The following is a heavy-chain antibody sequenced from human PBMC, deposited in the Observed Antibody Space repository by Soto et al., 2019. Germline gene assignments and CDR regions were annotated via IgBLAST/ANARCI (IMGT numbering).Heavy chain of an antibody. D-gene: IGHD2-21*01. CDR1: GFTFSSCT. Sequence: EVHLVESGGGLVKPGGSLRLSCAVSGFTFSSCTMNWVRQAPGKGLEWVSSISPSTSHIYYADSVKGRFTISRDNAKNSLLLQRNGLGAEDTAVYYCSGCGGGACHQNYGMDVWGQGTTFTVSS. J-gene: IGHJ6*02. CDR2: ISPSTSHI. V-gene: IGHV3-21*01. CDR3: SGCGGGACHQNYGMDV.